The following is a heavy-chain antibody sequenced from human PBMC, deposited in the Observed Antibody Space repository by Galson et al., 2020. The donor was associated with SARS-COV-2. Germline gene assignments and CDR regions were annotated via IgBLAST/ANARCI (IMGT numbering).Heavy chain of an antibody. CDR2: ISNAGDTT. CDR1: GFTFASYS. J-gene: IGHJ4*02. CDR3: AKEWGSYKSGWFDY. D-gene: IGHD6-19*01. V-gene: IGHV3-23*01. Sequence: QAGGYLRLSCAASGFTFASYSFSWVRQAPGKGLEWVSVISNAGDTTYYTDSAKGRFTISRDNSKNMLYLQMNSLRVEDTAVYYCAKEWGSYKSGWFDYWGQGTRVTVSS.